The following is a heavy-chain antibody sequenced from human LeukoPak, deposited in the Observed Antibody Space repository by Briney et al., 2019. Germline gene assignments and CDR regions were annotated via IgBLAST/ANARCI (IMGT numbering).Heavy chain of an antibody. CDR3: ARSQYSPSSGGIDY. J-gene: IGHJ4*02. D-gene: IGHD6-6*01. Sequence: PGGSLRLSCAASGFTFSNYWMHWVRQAPGKGLVWVSRINGDGSITAYADSVKGRFTISRDNAKNTLFLQISSFGADDSAVYYWARSQYSPSSGGIDYWGQGTLVTVSS. CDR2: INGDGSIT. CDR1: GFTFSNYW. V-gene: IGHV3-74*01.